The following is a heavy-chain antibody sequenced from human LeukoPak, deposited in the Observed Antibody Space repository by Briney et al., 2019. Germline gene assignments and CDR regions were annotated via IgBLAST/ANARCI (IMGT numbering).Heavy chain of an antibody. D-gene: IGHD3-10*01. V-gene: IGHV4-59*01. CDR2: IYYSGST. CDR1: GGSISSYY. Sequence: KPSETLSLTCTVSGGSISSYYWSWIRQPPGKGLEWIGYIYYSGSTNYNPSLKSRVTISVDTSKNQFSLKLSSVTAADTAVYYCARREMVRGALRAFDIWGQGTMVTVSS. CDR3: ARREMVRGALRAFDI. J-gene: IGHJ3*02.